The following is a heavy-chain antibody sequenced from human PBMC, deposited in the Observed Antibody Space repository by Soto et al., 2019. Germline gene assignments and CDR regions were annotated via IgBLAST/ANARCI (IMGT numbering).Heavy chain of an antibody. D-gene: IGHD1-7*01. Sequence: EVQLVESGGGLVQPGGSLRLSCAASGFTFSSYSMNWVRQAPGKGLEWVSYISYSSSTIQYADSVKGRFTISRDKAKNSLYLQMNSLRYEDTAVYYCAREPRTGTTDYWGQGTLVTVSS. J-gene: IGHJ4*02. CDR1: GFTFSSYS. CDR3: AREPRTGTTDY. V-gene: IGHV3-48*02. CDR2: ISYSSSTI.